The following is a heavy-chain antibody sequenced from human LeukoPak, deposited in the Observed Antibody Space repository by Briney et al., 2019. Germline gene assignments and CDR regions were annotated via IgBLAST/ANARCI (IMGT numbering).Heavy chain of an antibody. CDR2: IDPSDSYT. CDR3: ARRRYCSSTSCYSLMDY. Sequence: GESLKISCKGSGYSFTSYWISWGRQMPGKGLEWMGRIDPSDSYTNYSPSFQGHVTISADKSISTAYLQWSSLKASDTAMYYCARRRYCSSTSCYSLMDYWGQGTLVTVSS. J-gene: IGHJ4*02. CDR1: GYSFTSYW. D-gene: IGHD2-2*01. V-gene: IGHV5-10-1*01.